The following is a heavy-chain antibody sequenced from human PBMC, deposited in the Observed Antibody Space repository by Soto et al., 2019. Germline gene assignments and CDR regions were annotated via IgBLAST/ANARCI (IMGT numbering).Heavy chain of an antibody. V-gene: IGHV1-18*01. CDR3: ARDRYYYDRRVYYPNFDY. J-gene: IGHJ4*02. Sequence: ASVKGSCKASGYTVSIYGISWVRQAPGQGLEWMGWISVYNGNTNYAQKLQDRVTLTTDTSTSTAFMELRSLRSDDTAVYYCARDRYYYDRRVYYPNFDYWGQGTLVTVSS. CDR2: ISVYNGNT. CDR1: GYTVSIYG. D-gene: IGHD3-22*01.